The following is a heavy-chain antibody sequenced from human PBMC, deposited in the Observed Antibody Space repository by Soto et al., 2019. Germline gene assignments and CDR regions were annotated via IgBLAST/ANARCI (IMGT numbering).Heavy chain of an antibody. CDR1: GFTFSSYS. J-gene: IGHJ6*02. CDR2: ISSSSSYI. V-gene: IGHV3-21*01. D-gene: IGHD3-16*01. CDR3: ARVTGMQGEYYYYGMDV. Sequence: EVQLVESGGGLVKPGGSLRLSCAASGFTFSSYSMNWVRQAPGKGLEWVSSISSSSSYIYYADSVKGRFTISRDNAKNSLYLQMNSLRAEDTAVYYCARVTGMQGEYYYYGMDVWGQGTTVTVSS.